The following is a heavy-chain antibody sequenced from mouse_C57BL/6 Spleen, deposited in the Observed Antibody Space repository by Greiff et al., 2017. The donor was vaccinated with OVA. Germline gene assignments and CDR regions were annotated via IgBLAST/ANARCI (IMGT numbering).Heavy chain of an antibody. CDR3: ARDPTTEDWYFDV. CDR1: GFTFSSYA. Sequence: EVKVEESGGGLVKPGGSLKLSCAASGFTFSSYAMSWVRQTPEKRLEWVATISDGGSYTYYPDNVKGRFTISRDNAKNNLYLQMSHLKSEDTAMYYCARDPTTEDWYFDVWGTGTTVTVSS. J-gene: IGHJ1*03. D-gene: IGHD1-1*01. V-gene: IGHV5-4*01. CDR2: ISDGGSYT.